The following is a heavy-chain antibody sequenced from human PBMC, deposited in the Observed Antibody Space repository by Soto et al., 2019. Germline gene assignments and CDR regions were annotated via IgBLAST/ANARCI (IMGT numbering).Heavy chain of an antibody. CDR2: INPDNGVT. CDR1: GYTFTSRG. Sequence: QVQLVQSGSEVKKPGASVKVSCKTSGYTFTSRGIHWVRQAPGQGLEWMGWINPDNGVTRSSQKFQGRVTITRDTSASTVCVELSNLISDDTSIFYCARDDAIGGDKYWGQGTLVTVSS. J-gene: IGHJ4*02. CDR3: ARDDAIGGDKY. D-gene: IGHD3-10*01. V-gene: IGHV1-3*01.